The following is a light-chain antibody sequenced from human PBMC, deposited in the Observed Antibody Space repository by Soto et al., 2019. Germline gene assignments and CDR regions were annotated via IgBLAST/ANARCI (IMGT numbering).Light chain of an antibody. J-gene: IGKJ4*01. CDR3: QQRSNWPLT. Sequence: EILLTQSPATLSLSPGERATLSCGASQNIQSYLAWYQQIPGQAPRLLIYDASKRATGIPATFSGSGSGTDVALTISGLETEDFAVYYCQQRSNWPLTFGGGTKVEI. CDR1: QNIQSY. V-gene: IGKV3-11*01. CDR2: DAS.